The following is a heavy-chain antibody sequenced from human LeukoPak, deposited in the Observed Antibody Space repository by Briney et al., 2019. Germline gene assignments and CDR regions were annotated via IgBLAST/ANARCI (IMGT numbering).Heavy chain of an antibody. V-gene: IGHV1-2*02. D-gene: IGHD6-19*01. Sequence: ASVKVSCKASGYTFTGYYMHWVRQAPGQGLEWMGWINPNSGGTNYAQKFQGRVTMTRDTSISTAYMELSRLRSDDTAVYYCARATGSSGWPTIDYWGQGTLVTVSS. CDR2: INPNSGGT. CDR1: GYTFTGYY. CDR3: ARATGSSGWPTIDY. J-gene: IGHJ4*02.